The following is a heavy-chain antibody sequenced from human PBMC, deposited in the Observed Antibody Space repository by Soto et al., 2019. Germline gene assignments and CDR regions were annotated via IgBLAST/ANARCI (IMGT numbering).Heavy chain of an antibody. CDR2: INAGNGNT. CDR3: ARDGDSSGYYWTDGAFDI. D-gene: IGHD3-22*01. Sequence: ASVKVSCKACGYTFTSYAMHWVRQAPGQRLEWMGWINAGNGNTKYSQKFQGRVTITRDTSASTAYMELSSLRSEDTAVYYCARDGDSSGYYWTDGAFDIWGQGTMVTVSS. CDR1: GYTFTSYA. J-gene: IGHJ3*02. V-gene: IGHV1-3*01.